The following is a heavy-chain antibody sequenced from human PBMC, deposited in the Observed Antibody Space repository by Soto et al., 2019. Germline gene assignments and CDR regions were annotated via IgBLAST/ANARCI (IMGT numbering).Heavy chain of an antibody. CDR2: ISWQSGSI. CDR1: GFIFDDYA. D-gene: IGHD6-6*01. CDR3: AKDMFISSSAATFDY. V-gene: IGHV3-9*01. Sequence: EVQLVESGGGLAQPGRSLRLSCAASGFIFDDYAMHWVRQAPGKGLEWVSGISWQSGSIRYADSVKGRFTISRDNAKNSLYLQMNSLRVEDTALYYCAKDMFISSSAATFDYWGQGILVTVSS. J-gene: IGHJ4*02.